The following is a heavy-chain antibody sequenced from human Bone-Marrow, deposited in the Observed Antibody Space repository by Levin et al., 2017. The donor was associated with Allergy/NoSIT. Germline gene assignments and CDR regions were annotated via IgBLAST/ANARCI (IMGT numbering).Heavy chain of an antibody. CDR3: AREIMPWTETSGYDY. D-gene: IGHD5-12*01. CDR2: IWYDGSNK. CDR1: GFTFKTYG. Sequence: SCAASGFTFKTYGMHWVRQAPGKGLEWVAFIWYDGSNKYYGDSVKGRFTISRDNSQNMLHLQMNSLRVEDTAVYYFAREIMPWTETSGYDYWGQGTLVTVSS. J-gene: IGHJ4*02. V-gene: IGHV3-33*01.